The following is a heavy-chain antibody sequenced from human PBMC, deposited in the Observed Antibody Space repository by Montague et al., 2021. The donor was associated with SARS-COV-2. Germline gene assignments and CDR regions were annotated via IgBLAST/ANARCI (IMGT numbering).Heavy chain of an antibody. V-gene: IGHV5-10-1*01. CDR2: INPADSRT. CDR3: ARSQHCGSDCYRAY. CDR1: GYVFTTYW. J-gene: IGHJ4*02. Sequence: QSVAEVKTSGESLRISCRGSGYVFTTYWISWVRQMPGKGLEWIGRINPADSRTNYSPSFQGQVTISVDKSITTAYLQWSSLKASDTAMYFCARSQHCGSDCYRAYWGQGSLVTVPS. D-gene: IGHD2-21*02.